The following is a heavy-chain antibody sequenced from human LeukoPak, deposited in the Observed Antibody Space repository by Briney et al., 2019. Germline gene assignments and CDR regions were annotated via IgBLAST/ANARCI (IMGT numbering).Heavy chain of an antibody. CDR2: ISWNSGSI. D-gene: IGHD5-12*01. Sequence: GGSLRLSCAASGFTFDDYAMHWVRQAPGKGLEWVSGISWNSGSIGYADSVKGRFTISRDNSKNTLYLQMNSLRAEDTAVYYTASGYDSDYNFDYWGQGTLVTVSS. V-gene: IGHV3-9*01. CDR3: ASGYDSDYNFDY. J-gene: IGHJ4*02. CDR1: GFTFDDYA.